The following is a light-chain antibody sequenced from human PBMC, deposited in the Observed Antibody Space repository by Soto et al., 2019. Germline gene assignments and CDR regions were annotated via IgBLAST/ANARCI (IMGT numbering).Light chain of an antibody. Sequence: ALTQPASVSGSPGQSITISCTGTSSGVGGYNYVSWYQQHPGKAPKLMIYEVSNRPSGVSNRFSGSKSGNTASLTISGLQVEDEADYFCSSYRSSFLYDFGTGTKVTVL. V-gene: IGLV2-14*01. J-gene: IGLJ1*01. CDR2: EVS. CDR1: SSGVGGYNY. CDR3: SSYRSSFLYD.